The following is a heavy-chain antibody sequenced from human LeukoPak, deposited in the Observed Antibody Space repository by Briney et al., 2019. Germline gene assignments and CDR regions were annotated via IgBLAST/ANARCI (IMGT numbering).Heavy chain of an antibody. Sequence: SETLSLTCSVSGGSISRSSYYWGWIRQPPGKGLEWIGSLYYSGSTYYNPSLKSRVTISVDRSKNQFSLKLSSVTAADTAVYYCARSSLSYPPLYFDYWGQGTLVTVSS. CDR1: GGSISRSSYY. CDR3: ARSSLSYPPLYFDY. J-gene: IGHJ4*02. CDR2: LYYSGST. V-gene: IGHV4-39*07.